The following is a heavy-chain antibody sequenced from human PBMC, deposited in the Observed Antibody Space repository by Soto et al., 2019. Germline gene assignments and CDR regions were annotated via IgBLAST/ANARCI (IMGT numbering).Heavy chain of an antibody. V-gene: IGHV1-69*01. CDR3: ARDLEFRDGNIAHLDY. J-gene: IGHJ4*02. Sequence: QVQLVQSGAEVKKTGSSVKVSCKASGGTFSSHVFNWVRQAPGQGLEWMGGIMPIIGTANYAHKFQGRVTIPADESTSTAYMELSSLRPEDTAVYYCARDLEFRDGNIAHLDYCGQGTLVTVSS. CDR2: IMPIIGTA. CDR1: GGTFSSHV. D-gene: IGHD2-21*01.